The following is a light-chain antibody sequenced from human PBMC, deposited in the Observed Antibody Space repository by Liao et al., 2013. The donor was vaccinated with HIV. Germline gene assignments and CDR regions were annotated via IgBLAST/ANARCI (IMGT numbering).Light chain of an antibody. CDR2: YDD. CDR1: NIGSKS. Sequence: SYELTQPPSVSVAPGKTARITCGGKNIGSKSVHWYQQKPGQAPVLVIYYDDDRPSGIPERFSGSKSGTTATLTISGVEAGDEADYYCQVWDSNSDHPYVFGTGTRVTVL. J-gene: IGLJ1*01. CDR3: QVWDSNSDHPYV. V-gene: IGLV3-21*01.